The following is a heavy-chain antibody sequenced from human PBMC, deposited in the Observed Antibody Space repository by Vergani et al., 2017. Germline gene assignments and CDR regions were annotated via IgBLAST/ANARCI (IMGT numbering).Heavy chain of an antibody. J-gene: IGHJ4*02. V-gene: IGHV3-30*02. CDR1: GFTFSSYG. Sequence: QVQLVESGGGVVQPGGSLRLSCAASGFTFSSYGMHWVRQAPGKGLGWVAFIRYDGSNKYYADSVKGRFTISRDNSKNTLYLQMNSLRAEDTAVYYCAKDLTTVFDYWGQGTLVTVSS. CDR3: AKDLTTVFDY. CDR2: IRYDGSNK. D-gene: IGHD4-17*01.